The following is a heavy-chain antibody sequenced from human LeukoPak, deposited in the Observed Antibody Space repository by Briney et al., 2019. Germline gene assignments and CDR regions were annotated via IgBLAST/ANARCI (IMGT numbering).Heavy chain of an antibody. CDR1: GFTFSNYG. CDR2: ITSGVGTT. CDR3: AKGDYYDFDY. J-gene: IGHJ4*02. Sequence: PGGSLRLSCAASGFTFSNYGMNWVRQAPGKGLEWVSIITSGVGTTYYADSVKGRFTISRDNSKNTLYLQMNSLRAEDTAVYYCAKGDYYDFDYWGQGTLVTVSS. V-gene: IGHV3-23*01. D-gene: IGHD3-10*01.